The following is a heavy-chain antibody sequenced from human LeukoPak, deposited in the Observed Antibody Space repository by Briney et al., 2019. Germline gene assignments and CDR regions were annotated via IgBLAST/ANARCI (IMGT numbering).Heavy chain of an antibody. J-gene: IGHJ5*02. D-gene: IGHD2-2*01. V-gene: IGHV4-30-2*01. CDR1: GGSISSGGYY. CDR3: ARFRTSCQLCDENWFDP. Sequence: SETLSLTCTVSGGSISSGGYYWSWIRQPPGKGLEWIGYIYHSGSTYYNPSLKSRVTISVDRSKNQFSLKLSSVTAADTAVYYCARFRTSCQLCDENWFDPWGQGTLVTVSS. CDR2: IYHSGST.